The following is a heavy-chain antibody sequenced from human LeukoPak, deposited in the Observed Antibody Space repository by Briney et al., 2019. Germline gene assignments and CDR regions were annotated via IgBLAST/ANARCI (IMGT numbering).Heavy chain of an antibody. CDR1: GGSISSSSYY. J-gene: IGHJ3*01. Sequence: SETLSLTCAVSGGSISSSSYYWAWIRQPPGKGLEWIGTIYYSGSTYHNPSLKSRVTMSVDTSRNQFSLKLSSVDAADTAVYYCAKAGVRYFDTSGLYAFDFWGQGTTVTVSS. CDR2: IYYSGST. D-gene: IGHD3-22*01. V-gene: IGHV4-39*01. CDR3: AKAGVRYFDTSGLYAFDF.